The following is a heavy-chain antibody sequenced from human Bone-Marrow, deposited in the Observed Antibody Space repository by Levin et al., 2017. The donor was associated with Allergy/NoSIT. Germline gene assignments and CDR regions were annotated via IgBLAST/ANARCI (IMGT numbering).Heavy chain of an antibody. V-gene: IGHV4-39*01. J-gene: IGHJ5*02. CDR3: ARQVRGISNENRFDP. CDR1: GGSISRSGYY. CDR2: IYYSGST. D-gene: IGHD3-10*01. Sequence: PSETLSLTCTVSGGSISRSGYYWGWFRQPPGKRPEWVGSIYYSGSTYYNPSLKSRVTISVDTSKNQFSLKLTSVTAADTAVYFCARQVRGISNENRFDPWGQGTLVTVSS.